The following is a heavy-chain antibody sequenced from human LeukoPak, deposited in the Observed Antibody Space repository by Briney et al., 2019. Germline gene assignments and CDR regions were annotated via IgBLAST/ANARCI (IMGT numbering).Heavy chain of an antibody. CDR1: GFTFNRYW. V-gene: IGHV3-7*04. CDR3: ARVEASGYDYGAFDY. J-gene: IGHJ4*02. Sequence: GGSLRLSCAASGFTFNRYWMSWVRQAPGRELQWVANIKQDGSAKYYVDSVKGRFTISRDNAKNSLYLQMNSLRAEDTAVYYCARVEASGYDYGAFDYWGQGTLVTVSS. CDR2: IKQDGSAK. D-gene: IGHD5-12*01.